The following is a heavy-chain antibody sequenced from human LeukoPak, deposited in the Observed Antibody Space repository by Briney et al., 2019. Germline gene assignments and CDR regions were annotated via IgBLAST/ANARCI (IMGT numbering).Heavy chain of an antibody. V-gene: IGHV4-34*01. Sequence: SETLSLTCAVYGGSFSGYYWSWIRQPPGKGLEWIGSIYYSGSTYYNPSLKSRVTISVDTSKNQFSLKLSSVTAADTAVYYCARFIAARPFDYWGQGTLVTVSS. CDR3: ARFIAARPFDY. CDR1: GGSFSGYY. J-gene: IGHJ4*02. D-gene: IGHD6-6*01. CDR2: IYYSGST.